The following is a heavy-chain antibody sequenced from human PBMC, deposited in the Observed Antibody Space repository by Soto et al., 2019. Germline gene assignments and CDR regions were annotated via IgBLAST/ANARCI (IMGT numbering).Heavy chain of an antibody. V-gene: IGHV1-18*01. CDR3: ARATAECVAETETYYYVEV. D-gene: IGHD3-3*01. Sequence: QVQLEHSGAEVKRPGASVKVSCKASGYSFTTFGLNWVRQAPGQGLEWMGWISGYNGQTIYAQKFQGRITMTTGTSTSTEYIEQRSRRSDDTAVYYCARATAECVAETETYYYVEVWGKGSAVTVS. CDR2: ISGYNGQT. J-gene: IGHJ6*03. CDR1: GYSFTTFG.